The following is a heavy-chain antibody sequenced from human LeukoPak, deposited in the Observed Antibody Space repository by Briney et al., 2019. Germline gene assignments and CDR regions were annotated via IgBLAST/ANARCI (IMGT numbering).Heavy chain of an antibody. CDR1: GGSISSYY. Sequence: SETLSLTCTVSGGSISSYYWSWIRQPPGKGLEWIGYIYYSGSTNYNPSLKSRVTILVDTSKNQFSLKLSSVTAADTAVYYCAREKGGAAAVDWYFDLWGRGTLVTVSS. V-gene: IGHV4-59*01. D-gene: IGHD6-13*01. CDR2: IYYSGST. CDR3: AREKGGAAAVDWYFDL. J-gene: IGHJ2*01.